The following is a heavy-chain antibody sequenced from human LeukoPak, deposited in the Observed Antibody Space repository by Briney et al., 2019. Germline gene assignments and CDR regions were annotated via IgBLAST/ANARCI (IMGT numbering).Heavy chain of an antibody. Sequence: GGSLRLSCAASGFTFSSYGMHWVRQAPGKGLEWVAFIRYDGSNKYYAESVKGRFTISRDNSKNTLYLQMNSLRAEDTAVYYCAKDLVRITMIVVVTDPDAFDIWGQGTMVTASS. D-gene: IGHD3-22*01. CDR2: IRYDGSNK. J-gene: IGHJ3*02. CDR1: GFTFSSYG. CDR3: AKDLVRITMIVVVTDPDAFDI. V-gene: IGHV3-30*02.